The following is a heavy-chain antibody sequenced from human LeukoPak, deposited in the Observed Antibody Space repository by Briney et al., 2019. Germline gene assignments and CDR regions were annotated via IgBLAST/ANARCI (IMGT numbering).Heavy chain of an antibody. Sequence: ASVKVSCKASGYTFTSYDINWVRQATGQGLEWMRWMNPNSGNTGYAQKFQGRVTMTRNTSISTAYMELSSLRSEDTAVYYCARDRMEVGSSSWYRAFVEDYYYGMDVWGQGTTVTVSS. D-gene: IGHD6-13*01. CDR2: MNPNSGNT. J-gene: IGHJ6*02. CDR1: GYTFTSYD. V-gene: IGHV1-8*01. CDR3: ARDRMEVGSSSWYRAFVEDYYYGMDV.